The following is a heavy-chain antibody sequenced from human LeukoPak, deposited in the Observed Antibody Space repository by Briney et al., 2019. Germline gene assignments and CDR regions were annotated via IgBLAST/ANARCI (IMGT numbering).Heavy chain of an antibody. Sequence: SETLPLTCTVSGGSISSYYWSWIRQPAGKGLESIGHISTSGSTNYNPSLKSRVTMSVDTSKNQFSLKLSSVTAADTAVYYCARVSSSEIDYWGQGTLVTVSS. V-gene: IGHV4-4*07. J-gene: IGHJ4*02. CDR3: ARVSSSEIDY. D-gene: IGHD6-13*01. CDR1: GGSISSYY. CDR2: ISTSGST.